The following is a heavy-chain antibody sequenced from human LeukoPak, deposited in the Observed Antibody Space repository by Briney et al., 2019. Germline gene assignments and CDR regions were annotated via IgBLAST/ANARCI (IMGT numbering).Heavy chain of an antibody. J-gene: IGHJ4*02. CDR1: GYIFTGFY. CDR2: INTNTGNP. D-gene: IGHD3-16*01. Sequence: ASVKVSCKTSGYIFTGFYMHWVRQAPGQGLEWMGWINTNTGNPTYAQGFTGRFVFSLDTSVSTTYLQISSLKAEDTAVYYCARVGTFGGPGNPLFDYWGQGTLVTVSS. CDR3: ARVGTFGGPGNPLFDY. V-gene: IGHV7-4-1*02.